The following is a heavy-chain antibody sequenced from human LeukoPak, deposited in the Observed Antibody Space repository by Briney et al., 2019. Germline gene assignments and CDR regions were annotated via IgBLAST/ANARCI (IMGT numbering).Heavy chain of an antibody. V-gene: IGHV4-59*12. Sequence: SETLSLTCTVSGGSISSYYWSWIRQPPGKGLEWIGYIYYSGSTNYNPSLKSRVTISVDTSKNQFSLSLNSVTAADTAIYYCARDSCGGYDQNPCFDYWGQGTLVTVSS. D-gene: IGHD5-12*01. J-gene: IGHJ4*02. CDR1: GGSISSYY. CDR2: IYYSGST. CDR3: ARDSCGGYDQNPCFDY.